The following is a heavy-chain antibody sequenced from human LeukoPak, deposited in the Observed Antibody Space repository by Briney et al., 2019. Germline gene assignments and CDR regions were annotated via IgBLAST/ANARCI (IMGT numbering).Heavy chain of an antibody. Sequence: GGSLRLSCTASGFNLGNYAMSWFRQAPGKGLEWVSFIRTNAYGGTTEYAASVRGRFTISRDDSKNIAHLQMNSLKTEDSAVYYCSTTYYYDSSEGYWGQGTLVTVSS. CDR3: STTYYYDSSEGY. CDR2: IRTNAYGGTT. D-gene: IGHD3-22*01. J-gene: IGHJ4*02. V-gene: IGHV3-49*03. CDR1: GFNLGNYA.